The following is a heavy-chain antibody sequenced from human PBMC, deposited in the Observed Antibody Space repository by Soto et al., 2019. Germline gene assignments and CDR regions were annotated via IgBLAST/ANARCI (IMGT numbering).Heavy chain of an antibody. J-gene: IGHJ4*02. V-gene: IGHV4-4*07. Sequence: SATLSLTCTVSDGYINNHFWSWIRQPAGKGLEWIGHIYMSGTTTYNPSLKSRVTMSVDTPRNQFSLKVSSVTAADTAVYYCARINGGSPDFLGQGALV. CDR1: DGYINNHF. CDR2: IYMSGTT. CDR3: ARINGGSPDF. D-gene: IGHD2-15*01.